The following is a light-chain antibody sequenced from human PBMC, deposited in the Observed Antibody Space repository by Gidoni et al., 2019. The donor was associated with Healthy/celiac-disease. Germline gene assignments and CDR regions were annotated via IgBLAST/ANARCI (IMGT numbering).Light chain of an antibody. CDR1: QSVSSY. J-gene: IGKJ5*01. CDR3: QQRSNWPLIT. V-gene: IGKV3-11*01. CDR2: DAS. Sequence: EIVLTQSPATLSLSPGERATLSCRASQSVSSYLAWYQQKPGQAPRLLIYDASNRATDFTLTISSLEPEDFAVYYCQQRSNWPLITFGQGTRLEIK.